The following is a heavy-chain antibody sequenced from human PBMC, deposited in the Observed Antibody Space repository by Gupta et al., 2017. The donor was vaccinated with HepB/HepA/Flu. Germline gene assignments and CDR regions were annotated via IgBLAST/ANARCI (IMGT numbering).Heavy chain of an antibody. V-gene: IGHV1-69*06. Sequence: QVQLVQSGAEVKKPGSSVKVSCKASGGTFSSYAISWVRQAPGQGLEWMGGIIPIFGTANYAQKFQGRVTITADKSTSTAYMELSSLRSEDTAVYYCASQRLTKRVVINPLEYYYYYMDVWGKGTTVTVSS. CDR1: GGTFSSYA. D-gene: IGHD3-3*01. CDR3: ASQRLTKRVVINPLEYYYYYMDV. CDR2: IIPIFGTA. J-gene: IGHJ6*03.